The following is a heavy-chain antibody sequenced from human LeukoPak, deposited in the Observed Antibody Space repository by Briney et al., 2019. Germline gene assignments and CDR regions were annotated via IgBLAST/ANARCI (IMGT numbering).Heavy chain of an antibody. Sequence: PGGSLRLSCAASGFTVSNNYMSWVRQAPGKGLEWVSIIYSGGSTYDADSVKGRFTISRNNSKNTLYLQMSSLRADDTAVYYCARGLQQQLGWFDPWGQGTLVTVSS. V-gene: IGHV3-53*04. J-gene: IGHJ5*02. CDR1: GFTVSNNY. CDR3: ARGLQQQLGWFDP. CDR2: IYSGGST. D-gene: IGHD6-13*01.